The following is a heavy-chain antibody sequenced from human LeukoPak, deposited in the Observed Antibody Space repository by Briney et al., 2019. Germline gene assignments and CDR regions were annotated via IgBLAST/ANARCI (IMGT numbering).Heavy chain of an antibody. V-gene: IGHV3-48*04. J-gene: IGHJ5*02. D-gene: IGHD3-10*01. CDR2: ISSSSTTI. Sequence: GGSLRLSCAASGFTFSSFSMNWVRQAPGKGLEWVSYISSSSTTIYYADSVKGRFTISRDNAKNSLYLQMNSLRAEDTAVYYCARVLRGAGANWFDPWGQGTLVTVSS. CDR1: GFTFSSFS. CDR3: ARVLRGAGANWFDP.